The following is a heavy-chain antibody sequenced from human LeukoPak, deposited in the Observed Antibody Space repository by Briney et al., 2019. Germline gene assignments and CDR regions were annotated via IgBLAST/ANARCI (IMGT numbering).Heavy chain of an antibody. D-gene: IGHD6-19*01. V-gene: IGHV3-23*01. CDR1: GFTVSSNY. Sequence: GGSLRLSCAASGFTVSSNYMSWVRQAPGKGLEWVSGISGSGDSTYYADSVKGRFTISRDNSKNTLYLQMNSLRAEDTAVYFCARRSGVAVAGAFDYWGQGTLVTVSS. J-gene: IGHJ4*02. CDR2: ISGSGDST. CDR3: ARRSGVAVAGAFDY.